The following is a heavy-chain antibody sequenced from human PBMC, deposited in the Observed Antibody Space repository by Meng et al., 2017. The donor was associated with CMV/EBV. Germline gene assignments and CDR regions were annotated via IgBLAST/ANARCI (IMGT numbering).Heavy chain of an antibody. D-gene: IGHD2-2*02. CDR3: ARGKRGYCSSTSCYTSYYYGMDV. J-gene: IGHJ6*02. Sequence: SETLSLTCAVSGGSISSSNWWSWVRQPPGKGLEWIGEIYHSGSTNYNPSLKSRVTISVDTSKNQFSLKLSSVTAADTAVYYCARGKRGYCSSTSCYTSYYYGMDVWGQGTTVTVSS. CDR1: GGSISSSNW. CDR2: IYHSGST. V-gene: IGHV4-4*02.